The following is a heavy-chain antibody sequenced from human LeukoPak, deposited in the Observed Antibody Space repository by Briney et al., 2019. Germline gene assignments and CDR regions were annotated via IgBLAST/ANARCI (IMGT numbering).Heavy chain of an antibody. V-gene: IGHV3-23*01. CDR3: AKDYQAHYYGSGSYYANFDY. D-gene: IGHD3-10*01. Sequence: GGSLRLSCAASGFTFSSYAMSWVRQAPGKGLEWVSAISGSGGSTYYADSVKGRFTISRDNSKNTLYLQMNSLRAEDMAVYYCAKDYQAHYYGSGSYYANFDYWGQGTLVTVSS. J-gene: IGHJ4*02. CDR2: ISGSGGST. CDR1: GFTFSSYA.